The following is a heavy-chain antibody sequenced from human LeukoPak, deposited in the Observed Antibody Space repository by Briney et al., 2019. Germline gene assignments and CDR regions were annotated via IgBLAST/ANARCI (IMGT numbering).Heavy chain of an antibody. CDR1: GYSIGSRYY. V-gene: IGHV4-28*03. J-gene: IGHJ4*02. CDR3: ARDKRHSYGRYFDH. Sequence: SETLSLTCAVSGYSIGSRYYWGWIRQPPGKGLEWIGYMQSTGNSKYNPSLRSRVTMFVDTSKNQVALILSSVTAADTAVYYCARDKRHSYGRYFDHWGQGALVTVSS. CDR2: MQSTGNS. D-gene: IGHD5-18*01.